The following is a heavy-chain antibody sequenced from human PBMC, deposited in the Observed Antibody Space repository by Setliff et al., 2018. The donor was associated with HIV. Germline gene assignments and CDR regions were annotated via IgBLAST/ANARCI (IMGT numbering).Heavy chain of an antibody. Sequence: SVKVSCKASGYTLTTYGISWVRQAPGQGLEWMGGIITNLGGVTKYAQKFQGRVTITADESTSTVHMELISLRPEDTAVYYCASPTAIPHWGQGTLVTVSS. V-gene: IGHV1-69*10. CDR3: ASPTAIPH. D-gene: IGHD2-21*02. J-gene: IGHJ4*02. CDR2: IITNLGGVT. CDR1: GYTLTTYG.